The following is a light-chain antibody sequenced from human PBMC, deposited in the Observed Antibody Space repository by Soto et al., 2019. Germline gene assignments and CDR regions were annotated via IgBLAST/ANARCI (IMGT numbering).Light chain of an antibody. CDR2: GAS. Sequence: EIVLTQSPGTLSLSPGERATLSCRASQSVRSSFLAWYQQKPGQAPRLLIYGASSGATGIPDRFSGSGSGTDFTLTISRLEPEDFVVYYCQQYGSSPLTFGGGTKVEIK. V-gene: IGKV3-20*01. J-gene: IGKJ4*01. CDR1: QSVRSSF. CDR3: QQYGSSPLT.